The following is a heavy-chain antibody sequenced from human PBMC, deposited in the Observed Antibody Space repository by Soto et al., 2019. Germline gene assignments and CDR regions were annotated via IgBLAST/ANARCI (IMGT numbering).Heavy chain of an antibody. Sequence: PVHSQTISCKASGYSFTSYWIGWVRQMPGNGLEWMGIIYPGDSDTRYSPSFQDQVTISADKSISTAYQQWSSLKASDTAMYYCARLPSPNRSGYYFDYWDQGPLVTVSS. V-gene: IGHV5-51*01. CDR3: ARLPSPNRSGYYFDY. CDR1: GYSFTSYW. CDR2: IYPGDSDT. J-gene: IGHJ4*02. D-gene: IGHD3-22*01.